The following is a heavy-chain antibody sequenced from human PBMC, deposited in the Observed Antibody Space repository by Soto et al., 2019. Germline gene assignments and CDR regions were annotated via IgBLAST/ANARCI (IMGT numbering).Heavy chain of an antibody. D-gene: IGHD6-13*01. Sequence: QITLKESGPTLVKPTQTLTLTCTFSGFSLSTSGVGVGWIRQPPGKALEWLALIYRDDDKRYSPSLKSRPTITKDTSKNQVVLTMTNMDPVDTATYYCAHRRIAAAINAFDIWGQGTMVTVSS. CDR2: IYRDDDK. CDR1: GFSLSTSGVG. V-gene: IGHV2-5*02. CDR3: AHRRIAAAINAFDI. J-gene: IGHJ3*02.